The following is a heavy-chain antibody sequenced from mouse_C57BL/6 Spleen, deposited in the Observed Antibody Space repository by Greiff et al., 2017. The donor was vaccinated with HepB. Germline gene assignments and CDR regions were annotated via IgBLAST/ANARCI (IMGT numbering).Heavy chain of an antibody. CDR1: GYSITSGYY. D-gene: IGHD2-4*01. CDR2: ISYDGSN. Sequence: DVKLVESGPGLVKPSQSLSLTCSVPGYSITSGYYWNWIRQFPGNKLEWMGYISYDGSNNYNPSLKNRISITRDTSKNQFFLKLNSVTTEDTATYYCAPLYYDYDVGFAYWGQGTLVTVSA. CDR3: APLYYDYDVGFAY. V-gene: IGHV3-6*01. J-gene: IGHJ3*01.